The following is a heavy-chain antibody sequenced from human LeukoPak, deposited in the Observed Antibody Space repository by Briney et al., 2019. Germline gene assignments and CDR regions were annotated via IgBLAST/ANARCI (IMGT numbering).Heavy chain of an antibody. CDR1: GFTFSSYA. J-gene: IGHJ6*02. Sequence: GGSLRLSCAASGFTFSSYAMSWVRQAPGKGLEWVSAISGSGGSTYYADSVKGRFTISRDNSKNTLYLQMNSLRAEDTAVYYCAKDVGYCGGGSCNSNYYYYGMDVGGQGTTVTVS. V-gene: IGHV3-23*01. CDR2: ISGSGGST. CDR3: AKDVGYCGGGSCNSNYYYYGMDV. D-gene: IGHD2-15*01.